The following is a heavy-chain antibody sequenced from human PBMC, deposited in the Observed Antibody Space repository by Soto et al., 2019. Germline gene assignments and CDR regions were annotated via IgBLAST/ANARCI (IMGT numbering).Heavy chain of an antibody. D-gene: IGHD1-7*01. J-gene: IGHJ5*01. Sequence: QVQLQESGPGLVKPSQTLSLTCSVSGGAIDRSGYYWSWIRQHPGKGLEWVGYIDYSGSAYYNASLKSRAIISVDMSRRQFSLKLTSVTAADTAIYYCARENWNYGADSWGQGTLVIVSS. CDR2: IDYSGSA. CDR1: GGAIDRSGYY. CDR3: ARENWNYGADS. V-gene: IGHV4-31*03.